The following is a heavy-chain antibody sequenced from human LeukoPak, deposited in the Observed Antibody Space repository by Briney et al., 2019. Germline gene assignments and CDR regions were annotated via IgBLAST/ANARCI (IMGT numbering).Heavy chain of an antibody. CDR1: GGSVTSHF. V-gene: IGHV2-26*01. D-gene: IGHD2-8*01. CDR3: GRIRREVGLSRGVYGMDV. CDR2: IFSNDEK. Sequence: ETLSLTCTVSGGSVTSHFWSWIRQPPGKALEWLAHIFSNDEKSYRTSLKSRLTISKDTSKSQVILTMTNMGPVDTATYYCGRIRREVGLSRGVYGMDVWGQGTTVTVSS. J-gene: IGHJ6*02.